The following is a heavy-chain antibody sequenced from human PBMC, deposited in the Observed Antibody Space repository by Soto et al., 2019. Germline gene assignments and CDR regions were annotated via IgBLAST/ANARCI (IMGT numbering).Heavy chain of an antibody. CDR1: GYTFTGYY. CDR2: INPNSGGT. CDR3: AREDCTNGVCYYYFDY. Sequence: ASVKVSCKASGYTFTGYYMHWVRQAPGQGLEWMGWINPNSGGTNYAQKFQGRVTMTRDTSISTAYMELSRLRSDDTDVYYCAREDCTNGVCYYYFDYWGQGTLVTVSS. D-gene: IGHD2-8*01. V-gene: IGHV1-2*02. J-gene: IGHJ4*02.